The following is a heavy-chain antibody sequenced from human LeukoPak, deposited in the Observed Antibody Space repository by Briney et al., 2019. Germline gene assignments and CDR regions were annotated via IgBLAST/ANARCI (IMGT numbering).Heavy chain of an antibody. Sequence: SETLSLTCAVYGGSFSGNYWSWTRQPPGKGLEWIAEINHSGGTNNNPSPKSRLTISVDTSKNQFSLKLSSVTAADTAVYYCARRTEVVYPNWFDPWGQGTLVTVSS. CDR3: ARRTEVVYPNWFDP. CDR2: INHSGGT. V-gene: IGHV4-34*01. J-gene: IGHJ5*02. CDR1: GGSFSGNY. D-gene: IGHD4-23*01.